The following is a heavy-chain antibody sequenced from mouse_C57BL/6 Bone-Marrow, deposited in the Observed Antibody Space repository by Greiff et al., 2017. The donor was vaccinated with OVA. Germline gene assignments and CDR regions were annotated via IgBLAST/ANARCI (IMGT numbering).Heavy chain of an antibody. J-gene: IGHJ2*01. CDR2: ISNGGGST. Sequence: EVKLVESGGGLVQPGGSLKLSCAASGFTFSDYYMYWVRQTPEKRLEWVAYISNGGGSTYYPGTVKGRFTISRDNAKNTLYLQMSRLKSEDTAMYYCARLFTTVKGYYFDYWGQGTTLTVSS. CDR3: ARLFTTVKGYYFDY. D-gene: IGHD1-1*01. V-gene: IGHV5-12*01. CDR1: GFTFSDYY.